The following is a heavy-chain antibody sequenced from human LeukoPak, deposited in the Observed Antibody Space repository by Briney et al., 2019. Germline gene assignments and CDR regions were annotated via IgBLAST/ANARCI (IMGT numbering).Heavy chain of an antibody. D-gene: IGHD5-18*01. J-gene: IGHJ2*01. Sequence: GGSLRLSCTASGFTLSSFGMHWVRQAPGKGLEWVAVISDDGSNTYYADSVRGRFTISRDNSKNTLYLQLNSLRTEDTAVYYCAKDADTATIIYWYFDLWGRGTLVTVSS. CDR2: ISDDGSNT. CDR3: AKDADTATIIYWYFDL. V-gene: IGHV3-30*18. CDR1: GFTLSSFG.